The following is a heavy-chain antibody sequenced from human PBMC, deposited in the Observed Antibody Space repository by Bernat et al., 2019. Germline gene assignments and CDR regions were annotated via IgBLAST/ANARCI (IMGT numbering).Heavy chain of an antibody. CDR3: ARGADRYSYGWGYYFDY. CDR1: GYTFTSYA. J-gene: IGHJ4*02. CDR2: INAGNGNT. V-gene: IGHV1-3*01. Sequence: QVQLVQSGAEVKKPGASVKVSCKASGYTFTSYAMHWVCQAPGQRLEWMGWINAGNGNTKYSQKFQGRVTITRDTSASTAYMELSSLRSEDTAVYYCARGADRYSYGWGYYFDYWGQGTLVTVSS. D-gene: IGHD5-18*01.